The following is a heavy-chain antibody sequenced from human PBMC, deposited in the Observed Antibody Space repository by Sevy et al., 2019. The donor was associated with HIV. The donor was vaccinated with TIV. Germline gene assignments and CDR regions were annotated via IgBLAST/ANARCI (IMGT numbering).Heavy chain of an antibody. CDR2: IDHSGRS. CDR1: GESFSNYY. V-gene: IGHV4-34*01. Sequence: SETLSLTCAVYGESFSNYYWSWIRLSPGKGLESIGEIDHSGRSDYNPSLKSRVTMSVDTSKNQFSLKLTSVTAAYTAVYYCARGPKPLPSDYGDYRGVGYFFDSWGQGTLVTLSS. CDR3: ARGPKPLPSDYGDYRGVGYFFDS. D-gene: IGHD4-17*01. J-gene: IGHJ4*02.